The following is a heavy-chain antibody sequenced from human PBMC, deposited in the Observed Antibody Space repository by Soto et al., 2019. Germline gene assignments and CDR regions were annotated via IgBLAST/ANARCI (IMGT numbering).Heavy chain of an antibody. J-gene: IGHJ6*01. CDR2: ISYDGSNK. CDR3: AKVLSGSYSGLDYYYYGMDV. V-gene: IGHV3-30*18. CDR1: GFIFSNYG. D-gene: IGHD1-26*01. Sequence: QVQLVESGGGVVQPGRSLRLSCAASGFIFSNYGMHWVRQVSGKGLEWVAVISYDGSNKNYADSVKGRFTISRDNSKNTLYLQMNSLRPEDTAVYYCAKVLSGSYSGLDYYYYGMDVW.